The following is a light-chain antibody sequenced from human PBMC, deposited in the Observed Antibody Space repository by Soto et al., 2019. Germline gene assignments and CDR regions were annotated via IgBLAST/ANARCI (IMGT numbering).Light chain of an antibody. CDR1: QSVSSN. CDR2: DAS. V-gene: IGKV3-15*01. CDR3: QQYNNWPPWT. Sequence: EIVMTQSPATLSVSPGERATLSCRASQSVSSNLAWYQQRPGQAPSLLIYDASTRATGIPARFSGSGSGTEFTSTTSSLQSEDFAVDYCQQYNNWPPWTFGQGAKVDIK. J-gene: IGKJ1*01.